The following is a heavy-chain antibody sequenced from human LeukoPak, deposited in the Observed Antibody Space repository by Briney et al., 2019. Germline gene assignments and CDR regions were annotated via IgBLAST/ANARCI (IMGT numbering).Heavy chain of an antibody. Sequence: GASVKVSCKASGYTFTGYYMHWVRQAPGQGLEWMGWINPNSSGTNYAQKFQGRVTMTRDTSISTAYMELSTLRSDDTAVYYCARDFRNYGSGSYYDYWGQGTLVTVSS. D-gene: IGHD3-10*01. CDR3: ARDFRNYGSGSYYDY. CDR1: GYTFTGYY. V-gene: IGHV1-2*02. J-gene: IGHJ4*02. CDR2: INPNSSGT.